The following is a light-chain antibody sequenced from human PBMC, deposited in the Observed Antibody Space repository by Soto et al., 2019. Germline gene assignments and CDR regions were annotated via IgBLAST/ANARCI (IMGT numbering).Light chain of an antibody. Sequence: AIQMTQSPSSLSASVGDRVTITCRASQDIKHDLGWYQQKPGKAPKLLIYATSNLKGWVPSRFSGTGSGTDFTLTITGLQPEDCATYYCLHDYNYPLTFGGGTKVEIK. J-gene: IGKJ4*01. V-gene: IGKV1-6*02. CDR1: QDIKHD. CDR2: ATS. CDR3: LHDYNYPLT.